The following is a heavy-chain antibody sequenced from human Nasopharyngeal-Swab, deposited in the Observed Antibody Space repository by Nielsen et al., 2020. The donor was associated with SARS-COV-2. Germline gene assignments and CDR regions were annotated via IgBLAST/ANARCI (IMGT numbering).Heavy chain of an antibody. J-gene: IGHJ6*02. Sequence: IRQPPGKGLVWVANIKQDGSEKYYVDSVKGRFTISRDNAKNSLYLQMNSLRAEDTAVYYCARKGAYYYYYYGMDVWGQGTTVTVSS. V-gene: IGHV3-7*01. CDR2: IKQDGSEK. D-gene: IGHD3-16*01. CDR3: ARKGAYYYYYYGMDV.